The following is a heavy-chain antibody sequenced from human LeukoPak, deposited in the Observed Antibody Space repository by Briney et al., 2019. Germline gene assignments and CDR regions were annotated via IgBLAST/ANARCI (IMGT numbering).Heavy chain of an antibody. V-gene: IGHV1-18*01. CDR3: ARDYSNYEGDY. CDR2: ISGYNGNT. CDR1: GFTFTSYG. D-gene: IGHD4-11*01. J-gene: IGHJ4*02. Sequence: ASVKVSCKASGFTFTSYGFIWVRQPPGQGLEWMGWISGYNGNTKYAQKFQGRVTMTTDTSTTTAYMELRSLRSDDTAVYYCARDYSNYEGDYWGQGTLVTVSS.